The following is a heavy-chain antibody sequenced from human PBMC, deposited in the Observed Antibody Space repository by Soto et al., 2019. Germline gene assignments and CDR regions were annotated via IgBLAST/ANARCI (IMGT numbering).Heavy chain of an antibody. V-gene: IGHV4-59*01. CDR3: ARVSIVVVPAAGMWFDP. Sequence: PSETLSLTCTVSGGSISSYYLSWIRQPPGKGLEWIGYIYYSGSTNYNPSLKSRVTISVDTSKNQFSLKLSSVTAADTAVYYCARVSIVVVPAAGMWFDPWGQGTLVTVYS. D-gene: IGHD2-2*01. J-gene: IGHJ5*02. CDR2: IYYSGST. CDR1: GGSISSYY.